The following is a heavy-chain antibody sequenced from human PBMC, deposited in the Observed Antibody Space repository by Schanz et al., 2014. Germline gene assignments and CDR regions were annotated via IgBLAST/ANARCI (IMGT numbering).Heavy chain of an antibody. CDR3: ARKVVATIGGYYDN. Sequence: QVQLVESGGGVVQPGRSLRLSCAASGFTFSSYGMHWVRQAPGKGLEWVSVIGVDGTTTYYADSVKGRFTISRDNSKNTLYLQMNSLRAGDAAVYYCARKVVATIGGYYDNWGQGTLVIVSS. CDR1: GFTFSSYG. D-gene: IGHD5-12*01. V-gene: IGHV3-NL1*01. CDR2: IGVDGTTT. J-gene: IGHJ4*02.